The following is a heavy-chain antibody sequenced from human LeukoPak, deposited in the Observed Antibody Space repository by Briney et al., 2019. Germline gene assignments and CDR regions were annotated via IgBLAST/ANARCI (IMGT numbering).Heavy chain of an antibody. J-gene: IGHJ4*02. V-gene: IGHV4-4*02. CDR3: SRENGAFSPFGY. D-gene: IGHD2-8*01. CDR1: GGSISNTNW. Sequence: SETLSLTCGVSGGSISNTNWWSWVRQPPGQGLEWIGEISLTGLTHYSPSLESRVTVSLDKSKNQLSLNLTSVTAADTAVYYCSRENGAFSPFGYWGQGTLVTVSS. CDR2: ISLTGLT.